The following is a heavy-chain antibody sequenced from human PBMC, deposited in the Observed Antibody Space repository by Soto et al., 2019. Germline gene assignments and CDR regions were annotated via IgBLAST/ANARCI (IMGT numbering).Heavy chain of an antibody. CDR3: ARESVVVPAARMAFEY. V-gene: IGHV3-11*01. CDR1: GFTFSDYY. Sequence: GGSLRLSCAASGFTFSDYYMSWIRQAPGKGLEWVSYISSSGSTIYYADSVKGRFTISRDNAKNSLYLQMNSLRAEDTAVYYCARESVVVPAARMAFEYWGQGTLVTVSS. CDR2: ISSSGSTI. J-gene: IGHJ4*02. D-gene: IGHD2-2*01.